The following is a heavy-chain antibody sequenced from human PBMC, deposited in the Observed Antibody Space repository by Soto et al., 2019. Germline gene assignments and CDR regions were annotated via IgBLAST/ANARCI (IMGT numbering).Heavy chain of an antibody. CDR2: IIPIFGTA. Sequence: SVKVSCKASGGTFSSYAISWVRQAPGQGLEWMGGIIPIFGTANYAQKFQGRVTITADESTSTAYMELSSLRSEDTAVYYCARGSVPRLRYGYGYEFYGMDVWGQGTTVTVSS. CDR3: ARGSVPRLRYGYGYEFYGMDV. V-gene: IGHV1-69*13. CDR1: GGTFSSYA. J-gene: IGHJ6*02. D-gene: IGHD5-18*01.